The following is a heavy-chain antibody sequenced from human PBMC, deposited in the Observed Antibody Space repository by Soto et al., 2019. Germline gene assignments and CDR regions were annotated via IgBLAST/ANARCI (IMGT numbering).Heavy chain of an antibody. V-gene: IGHV1-69*13. CDR3: ARYREGGNAFWRGYALDS. J-gene: IGHJ5*01. CDR2: IIPIFGTA. CDR1: GGTFSSYA. Sequence: SVKVSCKASGGTFSSYAISWVRQAPGQGLEWMGGIIPIFGTANYAQKFQGRVTITADESTSTAYMELSSLRSEDTAVYYCARYREGGNAFWRGYALDSWGQGTLGTVA. D-gene: IGHD3-3*01.